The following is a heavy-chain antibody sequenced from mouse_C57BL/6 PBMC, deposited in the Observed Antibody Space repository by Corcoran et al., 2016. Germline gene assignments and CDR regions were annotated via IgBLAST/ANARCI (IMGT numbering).Heavy chain of an antibody. CDR2: INTYSGVP. D-gene: IGHD2-5*01. Sequence: QIQLVQSGPELKKPGETVKISCKASGYTFTTYGMSWVKQAPGKGLKWMGWINTYSGVPTYADDFKGRFAFSLETSASTAYLQINNLKNEDTATYFCARRRNYSNYGAMDYWGQGTSVTVS. CDR1: GYTFTTYG. V-gene: IGHV9-3*01. J-gene: IGHJ4*01. CDR3: ARRRNYSNYGAMDY.